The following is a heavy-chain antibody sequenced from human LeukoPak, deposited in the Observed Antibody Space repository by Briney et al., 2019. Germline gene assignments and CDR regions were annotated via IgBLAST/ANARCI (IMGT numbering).Heavy chain of an antibody. V-gene: IGHV4-38-2*01. Sequence: PSETLSLTCAVSGHSISSGYYWGWIRQPPGKGLEWIGSIYHSGSTYYNPSLKSRVTISVDTSKNQFSLKLSSVTAADTAVYYCARHVYSNYYFDYWGQGTLVTVSS. CDR1: GHSISSGYY. CDR2: IYHSGST. D-gene: IGHD4-11*01. J-gene: IGHJ4*02. CDR3: ARHVYSNYYFDY.